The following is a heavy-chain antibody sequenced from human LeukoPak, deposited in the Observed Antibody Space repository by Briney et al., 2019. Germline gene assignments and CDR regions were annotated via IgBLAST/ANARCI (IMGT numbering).Heavy chain of an antibody. CDR2: IKSQTDGGTT. V-gene: IGHV3-15*01. D-gene: IGHD6-19*01. CDR3: SSARGSGPGYFQF. Sequence: GGSLRLSCAASGFTFRNAWMSWVRQAPGKGLEWVGRIKSQTDGGTTDYAAPVKGRFTISRDDSRNTLFLQLNSLTIEDTGVYFCSSARGSGPGYFQFWGQGTLVTVSS. CDR1: GFTFRNAW. J-gene: IGHJ1*01.